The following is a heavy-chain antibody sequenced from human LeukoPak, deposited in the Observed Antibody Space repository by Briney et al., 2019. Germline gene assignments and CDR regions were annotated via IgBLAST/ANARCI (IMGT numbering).Heavy chain of an antibody. CDR1: GFTFSSYS. J-gene: IGHJ5*02. CDR2: ISSSRSTI. CDR3: AREFGKDYYDVASHYYSRNWFDP. Sequence: GGSLRLSCAASGFTFSSYSMNWVRQAPGKGLEWVSYISSSRSTIYYADSVKGRFTISRDNAKNSLYLQMNSLRPEDTAVYYCAREFGKDYYDVASHYYSRNWFDPWGQGTLVTVSS. D-gene: IGHD3-22*01. V-gene: IGHV3-48*01.